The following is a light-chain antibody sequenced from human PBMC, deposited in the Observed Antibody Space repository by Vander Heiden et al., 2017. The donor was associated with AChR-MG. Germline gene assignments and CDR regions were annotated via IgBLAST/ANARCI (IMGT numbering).Light chain of an antibody. J-gene: IGKJ4*01. CDR3: QQYGRSPLT. CDR1: QSVNNNY. Sequence: EIVLTQSPATLLLSPGETATRSCGDSQSVNNNYLAWYQQKPGLAPRVLLYDASTRASGIPDRFSGSASGTDFTLTISRVEPEDFAVYYCQQYGRSPLTFGGGTKVEMK. CDR2: DAS. V-gene: IGKV3D-20*01.